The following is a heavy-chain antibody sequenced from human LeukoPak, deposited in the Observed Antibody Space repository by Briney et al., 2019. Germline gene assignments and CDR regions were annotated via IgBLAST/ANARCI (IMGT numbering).Heavy chain of an antibody. CDR3: ARRVHDDYGPFAY. CDR1: GGTFAQHA. J-gene: IGHJ4*02. CDR2: IVPVFGKG. V-gene: IGHV1-69*13. Sequence: GASVKVSRKTSGGTFAQHAIHWGRQAPGRGDEWMGSIVPVFGKGSYAERFQDRVPITAEEPTARVYMEMAKLRSGDTALYFCARRVHDDYGPFAYWGQGTLVTVSS. D-gene: IGHD4-17*01.